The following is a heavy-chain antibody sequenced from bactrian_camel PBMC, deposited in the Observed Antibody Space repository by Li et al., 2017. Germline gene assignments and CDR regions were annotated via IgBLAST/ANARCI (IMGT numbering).Heavy chain of an antibody. CDR2: ISPDGTT. CDR3: AAEDTGVYYRDYVTRSGYFNY. D-gene: IGHD5*01. CDR1: GFTVDDSD. V-gene: IGHV3S55*01. Sequence: VQLVESGGGSVQAGETLSLSCTASGFTVDDSDMGWYRRAPGSACEMIATISPDGTTYYRDSVKGRFTISRDKHRNTMYLQMNSLTPEDTAVYYCAAEDTGVYYRDYVTRSGYFNYWGQGTQVTVS. J-gene: IGHJ4*01.